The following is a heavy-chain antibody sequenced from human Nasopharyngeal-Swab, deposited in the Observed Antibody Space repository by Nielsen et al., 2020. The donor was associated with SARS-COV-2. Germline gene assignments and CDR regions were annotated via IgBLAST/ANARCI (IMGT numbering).Heavy chain of an antibody. CDR2: ITGGGGST. J-gene: IGHJ4*02. CDR3: AKDVARYSSSPLDY. CDR1: GFTFSSYA. Sequence: GESLKISCAASGFTFSSYAMSWVRQAPGKGLEWVAGITGGGGSTFYADSVKGRFTISRDNSKNTLYLQINSLRAEDTAVYYCAKDVARYSSSPLDYWGQGTLVTVSS. V-gene: IGHV3-23*01. D-gene: IGHD6-13*01.